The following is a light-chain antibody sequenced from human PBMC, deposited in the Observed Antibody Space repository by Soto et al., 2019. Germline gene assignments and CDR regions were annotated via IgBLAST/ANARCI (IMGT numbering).Light chain of an antibody. CDR3: TSYTSTSTPYV. V-gene: IGLV2-14*03. CDR2: DVN. J-gene: IGLJ1*01. Sequence: LTQPASVSGSPGQSITISCTGTSSDVGGYNYVSWYQHHPGKAPKLMIYDVNNRPSGVSNRFSGSKSGNTASLTISGLQAEDEADYFCTSYTSTSTPYVFGSGTKVTIL. CDR1: SSDVGGYNY.